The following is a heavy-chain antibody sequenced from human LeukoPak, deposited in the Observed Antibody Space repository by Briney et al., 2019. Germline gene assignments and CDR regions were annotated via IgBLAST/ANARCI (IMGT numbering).Heavy chain of an antibody. V-gene: IGHV3-23*01. CDR3: ARDFRIVGATSAFDM. D-gene: IGHD1-26*01. CDR1: GFTFSNYA. J-gene: IGHJ3*02. CDR2: ITSGENT. Sequence: PGGSLRLSCAASGFTFSNYAMNWVRQAPGKGLEWVSTITSGENTYYADSVKGRFTISRDNSKNTLYLQMNSLRAEDTAVYYCARDFRIVGATSAFDMWGQGTMVTVSS.